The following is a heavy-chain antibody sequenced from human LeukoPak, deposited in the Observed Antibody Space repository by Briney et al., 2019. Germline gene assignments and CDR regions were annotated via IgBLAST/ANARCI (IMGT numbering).Heavy chain of an antibody. J-gene: IGHJ3*02. CDR1: GFTFSSYG. CDR3: ARDPDYYDSSGYPIHFDI. CDR2: ISDDGSSK. Sequence: GGSLRLSCAASGFTFSSYGIHWVRQAPGKGLEWVAVISDDGSSKDYADSVKGRFTISRDNSKNTLYLQMNSLRVEDTAVYYFARDPDYYDSSGYPIHFDIWGQGTMVTVSS. V-gene: IGHV3-30*03. D-gene: IGHD3-22*01.